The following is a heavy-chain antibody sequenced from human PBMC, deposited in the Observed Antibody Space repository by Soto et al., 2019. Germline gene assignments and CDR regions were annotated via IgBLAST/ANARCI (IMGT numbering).Heavy chain of an antibody. CDR2: IYYSGYT. CDR3: ARCFSGNYPSRPEEQYYFDA. J-gene: IGHJ4*02. V-gene: IGHV4-59*01. CDR1: VDSIRSYY. Sequence: SETLSITGTVSVDSIRSYYWSWIRQRPGKGLEWIGYIYYSGYTRYNPSLKSRVTISVDTSKNQFSLKLNSVTAADTAVYYCARCFSGNYPSRPEEQYYFDAWGQGTLVTVSS. D-gene: IGHD1-26*01.